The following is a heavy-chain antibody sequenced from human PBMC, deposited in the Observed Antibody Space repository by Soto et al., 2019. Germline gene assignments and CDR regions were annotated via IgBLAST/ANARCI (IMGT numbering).Heavy chain of an antibody. V-gene: IGHV4-59*12. CDR1: GGSISSYY. D-gene: IGHD3-3*01. J-gene: IGHJ6*02. CDR2: IYYSGST. Sequence: PSETLSLTCTVSGGSISSYYWSWIRQPPGKGLEWIGYIYYSGSTNYNPSLKSRVTISVDTSKNQFSLKLSSVTAADTAVYYCARDGDYDFWSGYESYGMDVWGQGTTVTVSS. CDR3: ARDGDYDFWSGYESYGMDV.